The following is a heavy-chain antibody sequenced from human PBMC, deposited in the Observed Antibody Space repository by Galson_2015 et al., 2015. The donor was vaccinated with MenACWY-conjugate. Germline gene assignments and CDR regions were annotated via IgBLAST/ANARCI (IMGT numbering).Heavy chain of an antibody. J-gene: IGHJ5*02. CDR2: LYYRGAT. D-gene: IGHD1-26*01. CDR1: GGSLGPSS. Sequence: LSLPCSLSGGSLGPSSSSWLRPPPGPGLEWVGRLYYRGATNYNPSLQSRANILLDTSRNQFSLILNSVTAADTAIYYCALRRVEARPASEDNWLAPGGQGIRVTVSS. CDR3: ALRRVEARPASEDNWLAP. V-gene: IGHV4-59*01.